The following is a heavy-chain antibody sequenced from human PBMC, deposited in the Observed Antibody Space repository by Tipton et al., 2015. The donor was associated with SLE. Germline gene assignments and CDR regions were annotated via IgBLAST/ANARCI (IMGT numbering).Heavy chain of an antibody. D-gene: IGHD6-13*01. CDR1: GGSISSSSYY. J-gene: IGHJ4*02. CDR3: ATGEYSSSCDY. CDR2: IYYGGST. Sequence: TLSLTCTVSGGSISSSSYYWGWIRQPPGKGLEWIGSIYYGGSTYYNPSLKSRVTVSVDTSKNQFSLNLNSMTAADTAVYYCATGEYSSSCDYWGQGTLVTVSS. V-gene: IGHV4-39*07.